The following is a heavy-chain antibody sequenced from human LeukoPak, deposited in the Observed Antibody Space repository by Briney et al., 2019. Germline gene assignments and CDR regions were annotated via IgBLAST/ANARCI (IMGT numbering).Heavy chain of an antibody. J-gene: IGHJ4*02. Sequence: SETLSLTCAVYGGSFSGYYWSWIRQPLGKGLEWIGEINHSGSTNYNPSLKSRVTISVDTSKNQFSLKLSSVTAADTAVYYCARGRPPHYYDSSGYVDYWGQGTLVTVSS. CDR1: GGSFSGYY. CDR2: INHSGST. V-gene: IGHV4-34*01. CDR3: ARGRPPHYYDSSGYVDY. D-gene: IGHD3-22*01.